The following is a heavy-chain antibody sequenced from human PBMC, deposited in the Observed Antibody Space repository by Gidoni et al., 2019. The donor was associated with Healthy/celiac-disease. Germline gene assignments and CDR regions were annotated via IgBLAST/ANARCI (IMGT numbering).Heavy chain of an antibody. CDR2: IYPGDSDT. V-gene: IGHV5-51*01. CDR1: GSSFTSYW. D-gene: IGHD6-13*01. J-gene: IGHJ6*02. CDR3: ARPRYSSSWYGGGMDV. Sequence: EVQLVQSGAEVKKPGESLKISCKGSGSSFTSYWSGWVRQMPGKGLEWMGIIYPGDSDTRYSPSVQGQVTISADKSISTAYLQWSSLKASDTAMYYCARPRYSSSWYGGGMDVWGQGTTVTVSS.